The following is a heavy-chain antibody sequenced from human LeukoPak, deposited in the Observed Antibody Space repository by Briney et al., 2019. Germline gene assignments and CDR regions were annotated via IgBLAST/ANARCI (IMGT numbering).Heavy chain of an antibody. CDR3: ARASSGYYWDFDY. CDR1: GDSISSYNYF. CDR2: IYYRGNT. D-gene: IGHD3-22*01. V-gene: IGHV4-39*01. J-gene: IGHJ4*02. Sequence: SETLSLICTVSGDSISSYNYFWGWIRQPPGKGLEWVGSIYYRGNTYYNPSLKSRVTLSADTSKNQFSLKVTSVTAADTAAYYCARASSGYYWDFDYWGQGALVTVSS.